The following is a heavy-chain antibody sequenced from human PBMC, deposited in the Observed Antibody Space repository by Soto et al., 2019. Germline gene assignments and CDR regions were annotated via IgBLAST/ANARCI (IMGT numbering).Heavy chain of an antibody. CDR2: ISYDGSDK. J-gene: IGHJ4*02. CDR3: ARDTGPGAMQRWRQFEF. Sequence: GGSLRLSCAASGFTFSSYAMHWVRQAPGKGLEWVAVISYDGSDKYYTDSVKGRFTVSRDNSKNMLYLQMNYLRPDDTAVYYCARDTGPGAMQRWRQFEFWGQGTLVTVSS. V-gene: IGHV3-30-3*01. CDR1: GFTFSSYA. D-gene: IGHD6-25*01.